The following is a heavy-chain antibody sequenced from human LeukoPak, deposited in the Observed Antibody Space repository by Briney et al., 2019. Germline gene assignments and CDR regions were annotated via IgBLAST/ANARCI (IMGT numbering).Heavy chain of an antibody. J-gene: IGHJ5*01. D-gene: IGHD2-8*01. V-gene: IGHV3-7*01. CDR1: GFSISNYW. CDR2: IKQDGSEK. CDR3: AREEWWFDS. Sequence: GGSLRLSCAASGFSISNYWMNWVRQAPGKGLEWVANIKQDGSEKNYVDSVKGRFTISRDNAKNSLYLQMNSLRAEDTAVYYCAREEWWFDSWGQGILVTVSS.